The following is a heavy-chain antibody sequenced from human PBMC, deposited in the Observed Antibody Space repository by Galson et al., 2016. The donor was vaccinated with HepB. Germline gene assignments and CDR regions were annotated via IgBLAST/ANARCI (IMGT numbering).Heavy chain of an antibody. D-gene: IGHD7-27*01. CDR3: AGDVNWGPTNY. CDR1: GFTFTDYY. J-gene: IGHJ4*02. CDR2: IGPTGGTE. Sequence: SLRLSCAASGFTFTDYYMSWMRQAPGKGLEWISYIGPTGGTEEYADSVKCRFTISRYNGKNSVYLQMDSLRVEDTAVYYCAGDVNWGPTNYWGQGTLVTVSS. V-gene: IGHV3-11*04.